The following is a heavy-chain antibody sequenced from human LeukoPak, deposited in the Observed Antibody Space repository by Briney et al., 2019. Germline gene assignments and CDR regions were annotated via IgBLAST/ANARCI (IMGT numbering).Heavy chain of an antibody. J-gene: IGHJ4*02. CDR1: GGTFSSYA. CDR3: ARAPDGYGDYSFDY. CDR2: IIPIFGTA. V-gene: IGHV1-69*05. Sequence: SVKVSCKASGGTFSSYAISWVRQAPEQGLEWMGRIIPIFGTANYAQKFQGRVTITTDESTSTAYMELSSLRSEDTAVYYCARAPDGYGDYSFDYWGQGTLVTVSS. D-gene: IGHD4-17*01.